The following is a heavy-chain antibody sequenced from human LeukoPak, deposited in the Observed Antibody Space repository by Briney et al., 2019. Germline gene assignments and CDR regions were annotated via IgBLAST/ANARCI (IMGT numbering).Heavy chain of an antibody. J-gene: IGHJ6*03. CDR3: ARAPGYCSGGSCYAYYMDV. CDR2: IYYSGST. D-gene: IGHD2-15*01. V-gene: IGHV4-59*08. CDR1: GGSISSYY. Sequence: SETLSLTCTVSGGSISSYYWSWIRQPPGKGLEWIGYIYYSGSTNYSPSLKSRVTISVDTSKNQISLKLSSMTAADTAVYYCARAPGYCSGGSCYAYYMDVWGKGTTVTVSS.